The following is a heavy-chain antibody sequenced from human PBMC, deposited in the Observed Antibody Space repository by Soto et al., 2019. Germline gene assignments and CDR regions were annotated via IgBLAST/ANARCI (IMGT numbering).Heavy chain of an antibody. D-gene: IGHD3-9*01. Sequence: YWSWIRQPPGKGLEYIGYIHYSGSTNYNRSLKSRVTISLDTSKNQFSLKLSSVTAADKAGYYCARHSTGLDVWGKGNTVTVSS. CDR3: ARHSTGLDV. CDR1: Y. CDR2: IHYSGST. J-gene: IGHJ6*04. V-gene: IGHV4-59*08.